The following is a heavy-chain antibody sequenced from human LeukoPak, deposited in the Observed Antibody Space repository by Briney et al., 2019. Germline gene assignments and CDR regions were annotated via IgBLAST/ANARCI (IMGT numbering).Heavy chain of an antibody. J-gene: IGHJ3*01. CDR3: AKEPRWELLHSFDV. D-gene: IGHD1-26*01. V-gene: IGHV3-23*01. CDR2: IRVSDGAT. Sequence: GGSLRLSCAASGFTFSSYAMSWVRQAPGKGLEWVSSIRVSDGATFYADSVKGRFTTSRDNSKNTLFLQMNSLRAEDTAVYYCAKEPRWELLHSFDVWGQGTMVTVSS. CDR1: GFTFSSYA.